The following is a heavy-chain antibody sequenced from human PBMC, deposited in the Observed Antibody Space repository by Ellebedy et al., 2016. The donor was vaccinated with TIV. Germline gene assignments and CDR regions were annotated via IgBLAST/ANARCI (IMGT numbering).Heavy chain of an antibody. CDR1: GFTFTSYA. CDR2: INAGNGNT. V-gene: IGHV1-3*01. J-gene: IGHJ4*02. Sequence: ASVKVSCKASGFTFTSYAIHWVRQAPGQRLQWMGWINAGNGNTRYSQKFQGRVTITRDTSASTAYMELSSLRSEDTAVYYCARDGEDGYDYTPLDYWGQGTLVAVSS. CDR3: ARDGEDGYDYTPLDY. D-gene: IGHD5-24*01.